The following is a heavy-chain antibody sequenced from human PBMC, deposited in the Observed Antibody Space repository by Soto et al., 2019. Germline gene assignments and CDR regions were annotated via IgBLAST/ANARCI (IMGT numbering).Heavy chain of an antibody. CDR3: AHLVPGPLSFAY. Sequence: QITLKESGPSLIKPTQTLALTCTFSGFSFNTRGVGVAWIRQPPGKTLEWLAVIYWDNDRRYRPSLTDRISITKDMSTKQVVLTMTNVDPVDTGTYYCAHLVPGPLSFAYWGQGALVTVSS. V-gene: IGHV2-5*02. D-gene: IGHD6-19*01. CDR1: GFSFNTRGVG. CDR2: IYWDNDR. J-gene: IGHJ4*02.